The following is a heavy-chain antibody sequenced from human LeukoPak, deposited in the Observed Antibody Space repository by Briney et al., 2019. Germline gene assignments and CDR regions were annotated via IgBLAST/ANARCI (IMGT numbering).Heavy chain of an antibody. Sequence: TSVKVSCKASGFTFTSSAVQRVRQARGQRLEWIGWIVVGSGNTNYAQKFQERVTITRDMSTSTVYMELSSLRSEDTAVYYCAAEGRPTVVTFRKGAVDLWGQGTMVTVSS. J-gene: IGHJ3*01. D-gene: IGHD4-23*01. V-gene: IGHV1-58*01. CDR3: AAEGRPTVVTFRKGAVDL. CDR1: GFTFTSSA. CDR2: IVVGSGNT.